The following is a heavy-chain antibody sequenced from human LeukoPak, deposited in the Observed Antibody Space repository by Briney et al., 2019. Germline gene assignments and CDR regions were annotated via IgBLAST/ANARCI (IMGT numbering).Heavy chain of an antibody. CDR1: GGSISSYY. V-gene: IGHV4-59*08. J-gene: IGHJ4*02. CDR2: IYYSGST. CDR3: ARHPEYYFDY. Sequence: SETLSLTCTGSGGSISSYYWSWIRQPPGKGLEWIGYIYYSGSTNYNPSLKSRVTISVDTSKNQFSLKLSSVTAADTAVYYCARHPEYYFDYWGQGTLVTVSS.